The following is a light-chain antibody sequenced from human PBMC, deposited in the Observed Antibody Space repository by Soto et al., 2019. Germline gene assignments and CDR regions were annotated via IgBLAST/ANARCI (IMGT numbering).Light chain of an antibody. CDR1: QTISTH. Sequence: DIQMTQSPSSLSASVGDRVTITCRASQTISTHLNWYQQKPGKAPKLLIYAASTLQSGVPSRFSGSGSGTDFTLNINSLQPEDFATYYCQQSLTIPYTFGQGTKLEIK. CDR2: AAS. CDR3: QQSLTIPYT. J-gene: IGKJ2*01. V-gene: IGKV1-39*01.